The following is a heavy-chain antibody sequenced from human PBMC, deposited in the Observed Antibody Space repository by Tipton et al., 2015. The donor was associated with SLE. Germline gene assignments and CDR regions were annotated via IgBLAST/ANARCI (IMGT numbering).Heavy chain of an antibody. CDR3: AKAVTDYWRFDL. V-gene: IGHV3-7*01. J-gene: IGHJ2*01. D-gene: IGHD6-19*01. CDR2: IKEDGSET. Sequence: SLRLSCAASGFTLSNYWMNWVRQAPGKGLQWVGQIKEDGSETYYVGSVKGRFTISRDHVKNSLYLEMNSLRAEDSGVYYCAKAVTDYWRFDLWGRGTLVTVSS. CDR1: GFTLSNYW.